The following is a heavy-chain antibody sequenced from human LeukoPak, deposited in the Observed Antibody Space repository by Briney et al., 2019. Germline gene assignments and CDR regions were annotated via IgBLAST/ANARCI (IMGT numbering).Heavy chain of an antibody. Sequence: GGSLRLSCAASGFTFSSYAMHWVRQAPGKGLEWVAVISYDGSNKYYADSVKGRFTISRDNSKNTLYLQMNSLRAEDTAVYYCASPRSRYCSSTSCYDDGLDYWGQGTLVTVSS. CDR2: ISYDGSNK. D-gene: IGHD2-2*01. CDR3: ASPRSRYCSSTSCYDDGLDY. J-gene: IGHJ4*02. CDR1: GFTFSSYA. V-gene: IGHV3-30-3*01.